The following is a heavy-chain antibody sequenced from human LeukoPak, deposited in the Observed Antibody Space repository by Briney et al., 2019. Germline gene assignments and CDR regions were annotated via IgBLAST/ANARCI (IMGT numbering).Heavy chain of an antibody. Sequence: ASVKVSCKASGYTFTGYYMHWVRQAPGQGLEWLGRINPNSGVPNYAQKFQGRVTMTRDTAISTAYMQLSSLGSGDTAVYYCAREVGYSSSYYGRFDPWGQGTLVTVSS. J-gene: IGHJ5*02. CDR3: AREVGYSSSYYGRFDP. V-gene: IGHV1-2*06. CDR2: INPNSGVP. D-gene: IGHD6-13*01. CDR1: GYTFTGYY.